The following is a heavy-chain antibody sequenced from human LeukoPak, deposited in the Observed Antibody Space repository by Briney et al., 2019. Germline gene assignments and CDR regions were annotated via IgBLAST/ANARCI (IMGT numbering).Heavy chain of an antibody. D-gene: IGHD3-10*01. Sequence: SETLSLTCTVSGGSISSYYWSWIRQPPGKGLEWIGEINHSGSTNYNPSLKSRVTISVDTSKNQFSLKLSSVTAADTAVYYCARGENLYYYGSGRKYYFDYWGQGTLVTVSS. V-gene: IGHV4-34*01. J-gene: IGHJ4*02. CDR2: INHSGST. CDR1: GGSISSYY. CDR3: ARGENLYYYGSGRKYYFDY.